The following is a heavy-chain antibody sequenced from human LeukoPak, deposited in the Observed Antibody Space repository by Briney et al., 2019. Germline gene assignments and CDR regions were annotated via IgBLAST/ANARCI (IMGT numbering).Heavy chain of an antibody. V-gene: IGHV3-66*02. CDR3: ARAGVDCSSTSCYIPFGY. J-gene: IGHJ4*02. CDR1: GFTVSSNY. D-gene: IGHD2-2*02. CDR2: IYSGGST. Sequence: PGGSLRPSCAASGFTVSSNYMSWVRQAPGKGLEWVSVIYSGGSTYYADSVKGRFTISRDNSKNTLYLQMNSLRAEDTAVYYCARAGVDCSSTSCYIPFGYWGQGTLVTVSS.